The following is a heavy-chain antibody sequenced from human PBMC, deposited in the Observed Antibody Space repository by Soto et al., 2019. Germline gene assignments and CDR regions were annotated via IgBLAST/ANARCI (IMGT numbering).Heavy chain of an antibody. V-gene: IGHV4-4*07. CDR2: IYTSGST. J-gene: IGHJ3*02. CDR3: AREGPYDILTGYEDALDI. Sequence: SETLSLTCTVSGGSISSYYWSWIRQPAGKGLEWIGRIYTSGSTNYNPSLKSRVTMSVDTSKNQFSLKLGSVTAADTAVYYCAREGPYDILTGYEDALDIWGQGTMVTVSS. CDR1: GGSISSYY. D-gene: IGHD3-9*01.